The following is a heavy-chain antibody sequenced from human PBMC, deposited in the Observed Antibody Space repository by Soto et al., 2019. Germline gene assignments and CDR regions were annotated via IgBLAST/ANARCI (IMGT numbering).Heavy chain of an antibody. Sequence: PSETLSLTCAVTGYSINNSDWWSWVRQPPGKGLEWIGEIYHSGSYNYNPSLKSRVTMSLDKSNNLFSLKLNSVTAADRAIYYCATGPSYSSRWFANWGLGTLVTVSS. CDR2: IYHSGSY. J-gene: IGHJ4*02. CDR1: GYSINNSDW. CDR3: ATGPSYSSRWFAN. V-gene: IGHV4-4*02. D-gene: IGHD6-13*01.